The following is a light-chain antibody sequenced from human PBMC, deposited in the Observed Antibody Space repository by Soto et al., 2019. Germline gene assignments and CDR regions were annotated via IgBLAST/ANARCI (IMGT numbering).Light chain of an antibody. CDR2: ATS. J-gene: IGKJ4*01. Sequence: EIVMTQSPATLSVSPGGRATLSCRASHRVSSYLAWYQKKPGQDPRLIIYATSTRATGIPARFSGIGSGTEFNLTISSLQSEDCAVYYGQQSNNWPLTFGGGTKVDIK. CDR3: QQSNNWPLT. CDR1: HRVSSY. V-gene: IGKV3-15*01.